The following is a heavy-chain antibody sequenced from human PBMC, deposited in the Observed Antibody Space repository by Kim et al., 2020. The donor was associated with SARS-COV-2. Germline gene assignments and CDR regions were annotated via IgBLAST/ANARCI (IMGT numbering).Heavy chain of an antibody. CDR3: VSSSGPEYFQH. V-gene: IGHV4-39*01. D-gene: IGHD6-19*01. Sequence: TYHNPSLKSRVTISVDTSKNQFSLKLSSVTAADTAVYYCVSSSGPEYFQHWGQGTLVTVSS. J-gene: IGHJ1*01. CDR2: T.